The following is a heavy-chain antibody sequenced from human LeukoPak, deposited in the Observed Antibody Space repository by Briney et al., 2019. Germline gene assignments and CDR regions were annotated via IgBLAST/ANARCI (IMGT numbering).Heavy chain of an antibody. Sequence: ASVKVSCKASGGTFSSYAISWVRQVPGQGLEWMGCINVYNGNTNYAQKFQGRITMTRDTSTNTAYMELRSLKSDDTAVYYCARGLVVPAAMGEFDYWGQGTLIAVSS. D-gene: IGHD2-2*01. CDR3: ARGLVVPAAMGEFDY. CDR2: INVYNGNT. V-gene: IGHV1-18*01. J-gene: IGHJ4*02. CDR1: GGTFSSYA.